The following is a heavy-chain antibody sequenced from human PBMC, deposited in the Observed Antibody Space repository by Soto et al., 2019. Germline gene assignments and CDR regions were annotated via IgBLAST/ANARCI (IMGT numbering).Heavy chain of an antibody. V-gene: IGHV1-69*12. CDR1: GGTFSGYA. Sequence: QVQLVQSGTEVKKPGSSVKVSCKASGGTFSGYAISWVRQAPGQGLEWMGGIIPIFGTANYAQKFQGRVTITADESTSTAYMELSSLRSEDTAVYYCARDPTVRITGTPSPHPWGQGTLVTVSS. J-gene: IGHJ5*02. CDR3: ARDPTVRITGTPSPHP. D-gene: IGHD1-7*01. CDR2: IIPIFGTA.